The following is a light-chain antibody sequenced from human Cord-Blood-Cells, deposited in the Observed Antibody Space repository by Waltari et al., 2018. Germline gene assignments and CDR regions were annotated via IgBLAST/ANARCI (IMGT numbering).Light chain of an antibody. CDR1: QSVSSY. CDR3: QQRSNWPT. J-gene: IGKJ3*01. CDR2: DAS. Sequence: ELVLPKSPATLSLSPGERATLSCRASQSVSSYLAWYQQKPGQAPRLLIYDASNRATGIPARFSGSGSGTDFTLTISSLEPEDFAVYYCQQRSNWPTFGPGTKVDIK. V-gene: IGKV3-11*01.